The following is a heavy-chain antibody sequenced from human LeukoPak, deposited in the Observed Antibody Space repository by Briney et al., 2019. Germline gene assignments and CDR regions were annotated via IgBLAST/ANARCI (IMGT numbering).Heavy chain of an antibody. V-gene: IGHV1-8*03. CDR2: MNPNSGNT. J-gene: IGHJ4*02. D-gene: IGHD3-22*01. CDR3: ARASYDSSAYRFDY. CDR1: GYTFTSYD. Sequence: ASVKVSCKASGYTFTSYDINWVRQATGQGLEWMGWMNPNSGNTGYAQKFQGRVTITRNTSISTAYMELSSLRSEDTAVYYCARASYDSSAYRFDYWGQGTLVTVSS.